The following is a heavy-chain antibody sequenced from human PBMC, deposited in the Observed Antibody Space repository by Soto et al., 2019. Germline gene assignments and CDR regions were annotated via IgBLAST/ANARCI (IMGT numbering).Heavy chain of an antibody. CDR2: IYYSGST. CDR3: ARVFGGGYCSGGSCYAFDY. Sequence: PSETLSLTCTVSGGSISSGGYYWSWIRQHPGKGLGWIGYIYYSGSTYYNPSLKSRVTISVDTSKNQFSLKLSSVTAADTAVYYCARVFGGGYCSGGSCYAFDYWGQGTLVTVSS. D-gene: IGHD2-15*01. J-gene: IGHJ4*02. CDR1: GGSISSGGYY. V-gene: IGHV4-31*03.